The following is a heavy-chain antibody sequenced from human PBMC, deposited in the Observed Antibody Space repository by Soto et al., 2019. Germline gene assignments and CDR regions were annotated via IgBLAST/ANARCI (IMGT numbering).Heavy chain of an antibody. Sequence: PGGSLRLSCAASGFSFNNYIMAWARQSPGKGLEGVSSVTDSGAAAYFTDSAKGRFTVSRDNSKNTLYLEMKSLRAEDTAVYYCAKDSGAAVGRYWGQGTLVTVSS. CDR1: GFSFNNYI. V-gene: IGHV3-23*01. D-gene: IGHD6-25*01. J-gene: IGHJ4*02. CDR2: VTDSGAAA. CDR3: AKDSGAAVGRY.